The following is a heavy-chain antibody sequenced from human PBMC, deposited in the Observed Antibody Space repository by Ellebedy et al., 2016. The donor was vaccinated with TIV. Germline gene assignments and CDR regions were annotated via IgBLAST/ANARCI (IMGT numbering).Heavy chain of an antibody. CDR3: ATGLSDYGDIYLDY. V-gene: IGHV3-7*03. Sequence: PGGSLRLSCTASGFTFSTYWMNWVRQAPGKGLEWVANIKQDGTEENYVGSVKGRFTISRDNAKKSLSLQMNSLRAEDTAVYYCATGLSDYGDIYLDYWGQGALVTASS. D-gene: IGHD4-17*01. CDR2: IKQDGTEE. CDR1: GFTFSTYW. J-gene: IGHJ4*02.